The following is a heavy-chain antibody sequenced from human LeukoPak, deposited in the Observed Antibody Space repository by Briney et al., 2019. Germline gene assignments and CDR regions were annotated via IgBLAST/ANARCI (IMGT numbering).Heavy chain of an antibody. J-gene: IGHJ4*02. CDR2: INPNSGGT. D-gene: IGHD3-10*01. CDR3: ARVYGGHYGPGVIDY. Sequence: ASVKVSCKASGYTFTDYYMHWVRQAPGQGLEWMGWINPNSGGTNYAQKFQGRVTMTRDTSISTAYMELSRLRSDDTAVYYCARVYGGHYGPGVIDYWGQGTLVTISS. CDR1: GYTFTDYY. V-gene: IGHV1-2*02.